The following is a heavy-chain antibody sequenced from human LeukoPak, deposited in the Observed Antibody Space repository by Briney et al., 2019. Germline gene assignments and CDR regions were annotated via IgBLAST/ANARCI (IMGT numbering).Heavy chain of an antibody. J-gene: IGHJ5*02. CDR3: ADFGVVTNWFDP. CDR2: IDPESGER. D-gene: IGHD3-3*01. CDR1: GYTFTEMS. Sequence: GASVKVSCKVSGYTFTEMSIHWVRQTPGKGLEWLGGIDPESGERVYAQNFRGRVTMSEDTSTDTAYMEVSSLRSEDTATYYCADFGVVTNWFDPWGQGTLVTVSS. V-gene: IGHV1-24*01.